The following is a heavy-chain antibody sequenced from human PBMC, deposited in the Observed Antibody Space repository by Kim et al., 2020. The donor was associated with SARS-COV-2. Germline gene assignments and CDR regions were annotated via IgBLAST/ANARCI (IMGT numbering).Heavy chain of an antibody. J-gene: IGHJ4*02. CDR3: AKAYCGGDCYSSFNY. D-gene: IGHD2-21*02. Sequence: GESLRLSCAVSGFTFSNYAMSWVRQAPGKGLEWVSAISGSGLSTYYADSVKGRFTISRDNSKNTLYLQMNSLRAEDTAVYYCAKAYCGGDCYSSFNYWGQGTLVTVSS. CDR1: GFTFSNYA. V-gene: IGHV3-23*01. CDR2: ISGSGLST.